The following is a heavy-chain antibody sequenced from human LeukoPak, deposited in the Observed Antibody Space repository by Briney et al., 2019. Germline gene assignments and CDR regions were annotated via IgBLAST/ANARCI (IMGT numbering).Heavy chain of an antibody. CDR2: INPNSCGT. D-gene: IGHD3-10*01. CDR3: ARVYYYGSGSYYNPLDY. CDR1: GYTFTGYY. Sequence: GPSVKVSCKASGYTFTGYYMHWVRQAPGQRLESMGWINPNSCGTNYAQKFPGRVTMTRDKYIRTAYMELSRLRSDDTAVYYCARVYYYGSGSYYNPLDYWGQGTLVTVSS. J-gene: IGHJ4*02. V-gene: IGHV1-2*02.